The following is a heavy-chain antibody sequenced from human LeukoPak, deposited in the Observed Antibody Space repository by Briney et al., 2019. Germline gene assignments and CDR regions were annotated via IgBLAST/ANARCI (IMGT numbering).Heavy chain of an antibody. Sequence: PGGSLRLSCAASGFTVSSNYMSWVRQAPGTGLEWVSIIYDIGSAYYADSVKGRFTISRDNSKNTLYLQMNSLRAEDTAVYYCARESITIFGVVMRKAFDIWGQGTMVTVSS. D-gene: IGHD3-3*01. CDR2: IYDIGSA. J-gene: IGHJ3*02. CDR3: ARESITIFGVVMRKAFDI. V-gene: IGHV3-66*03. CDR1: GFTVSSNY.